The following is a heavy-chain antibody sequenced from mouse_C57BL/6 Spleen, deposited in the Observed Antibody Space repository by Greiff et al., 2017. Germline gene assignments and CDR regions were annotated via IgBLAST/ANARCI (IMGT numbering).Heavy chain of an antibody. V-gene: IGHV1-80*01. Sequence: VQLQQSGAELVKPGASVKISCKASGYAFSSYWMNWVKQRPGKGLEWIGQIYPGDGDTNYNEKFKGKVTLTADHSSSTAYMQLSSLNSEDSAVYFGARGLDTTIVAHFDVWGRGTTLTVSS. J-gene: IGHJ2*01. CDR3: ARGLDTTIVAHFDV. CDR2: IYPGDGDT. D-gene: IGHD1-1*01. CDR1: GYAFSSYW.